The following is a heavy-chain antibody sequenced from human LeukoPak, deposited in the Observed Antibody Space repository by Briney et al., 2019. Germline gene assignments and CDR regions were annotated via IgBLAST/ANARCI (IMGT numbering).Heavy chain of an antibody. CDR2: INHSGST. CDR1: GVSFSGYY. Sequence: SETLSLTCAVFGVSFSGYYWSWIRQPPGKGLEWIGEINHSGSTNYNPSLKSRVTISIDTSKNQFSLKLSSVTAADTAVYYCARDYPGYCSGGSCYSGYYYMDVWGKGTTVTVSS. J-gene: IGHJ6*03. CDR3: ARDYPGYCSGGSCYSGYYYMDV. V-gene: IGHV4-34*01. D-gene: IGHD2-15*01.